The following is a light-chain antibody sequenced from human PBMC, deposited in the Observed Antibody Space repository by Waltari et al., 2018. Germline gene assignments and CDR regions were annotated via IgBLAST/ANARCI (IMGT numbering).Light chain of an antibody. J-gene: IGLJ3*02. CDR2: VNSDGGH. Sequence: QLVLTQSPSASASLGASVKLTCTLSSGHSSNIIAWLQQKPEKGPRHLMKVNSDGGHSKGDEIPDRFSGSSSGAERYLTISTVQSEDEADYYCQTGGHGTWVFGGGTKLTVL. V-gene: IGLV4-69*01. CDR3: QTGGHGTWV. CDR1: SGHSSNI.